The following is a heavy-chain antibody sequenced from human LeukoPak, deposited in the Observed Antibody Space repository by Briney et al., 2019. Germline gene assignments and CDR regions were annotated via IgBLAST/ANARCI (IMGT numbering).Heavy chain of an antibody. CDR2: ITSSSSYI. J-gene: IGHJ4*02. D-gene: IGHD1-26*01. CDR3: ARDVMGATTY. Sequence: GGSLRLSCAASGFTFSSYSMNWVRQAPGKGLEWVSSITSSSSYIYYADSVKGRFTISRDNAKNSLYLQMNSLRAEDTAVYYCARDVMGATTYWGQGTLVTVSS. V-gene: IGHV3-21*01. CDR1: GFTFSSYS.